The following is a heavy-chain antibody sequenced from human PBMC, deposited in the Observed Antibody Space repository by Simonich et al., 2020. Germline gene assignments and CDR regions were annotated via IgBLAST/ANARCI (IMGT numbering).Heavy chain of an antibody. CDR2: INHSGNT. CDR1: GGSFSGYY. Sequence: QVQLQQWGAGLLKTSETLSLTCAVYGGSFSGYYWCWIRQPPGKGLEWIREINHSGNTNYNPSLKSRGTISVDTSKNQFSLKLSSVTAADTAVYYCARPLGIVWAFDIWGQGTMVTVSS. V-gene: IGHV4-34*01. CDR3: ARPLGIVWAFDI. D-gene: IGHD3-16*01. J-gene: IGHJ3*02.